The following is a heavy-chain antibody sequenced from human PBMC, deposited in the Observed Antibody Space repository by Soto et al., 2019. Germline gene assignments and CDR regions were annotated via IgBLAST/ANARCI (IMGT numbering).Heavy chain of an antibody. Sequence: GGSLRLSCAASGFTFSDYYMSWIRQAPGKGLEWVSYISSSGSTIYYADSVKGRFTISRDNAKNSLYLQMNSLRAEDTAVYYCARSITIFGVVIISRIPYFDYWGQGTLVTVSS. D-gene: IGHD3-3*01. CDR1: GFTFSDYY. CDR2: ISSSGSTI. J-gene: IGHJ4*02. CDR3: ARSITIFGVVIISRIPYFDY. V-gene: IGHV3-11*01.